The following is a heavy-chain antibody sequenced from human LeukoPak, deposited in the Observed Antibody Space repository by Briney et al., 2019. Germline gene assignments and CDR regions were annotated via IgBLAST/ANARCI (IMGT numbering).Heavy chain of an antibody. V-gene: IGHV1-46*01. Sequence: ASVKVSCKASGYTFTGYYMHWVRQALGQGLEWMGIINPNSGSTSYAQKFQGRVTMTRDTSTSTVYMELNNVRSEDTAVYYCATALVGPPDYWGQGTLVTVSS. J-gene: IGHJ4*02. CDR2: INPNSGST. CDR1: GYTFTGYY. D-gene: IGHD1-26*01. CDR3: ATALVGPPDY.